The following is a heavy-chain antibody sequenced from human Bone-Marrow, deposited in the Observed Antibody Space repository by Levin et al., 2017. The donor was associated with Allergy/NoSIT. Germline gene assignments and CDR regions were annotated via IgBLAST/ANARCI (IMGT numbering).Heavy chain of an antibody. CDR2: IYYSGST. V-gene: IGHV4-34*01. D-gene: IGHD6-19*01. CDR1: GASFNDHY. CDR3: ARDQAPDAVAGTFDYYYGMDV. J-gene: IGHJ6*02. Sequence: SETLSLTCAVSGASFNDHYWSWIRQPPGKGLEWIGSIYYSGSTYYNPSLKSRVTISVDTSKNQFSLKLSSVTAADTAVYYCARDQAPDAVAGTFDYYYGMDVWGQGTTVTVSS.